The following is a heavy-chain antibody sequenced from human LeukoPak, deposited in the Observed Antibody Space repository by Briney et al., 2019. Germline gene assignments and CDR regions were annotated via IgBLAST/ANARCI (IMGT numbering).Heavy chain of an antibody. V-gene: IGHV4-31*03. CDR2: IYYSGST. CDR3: ARVSRSSLWFDP. CDR1: GGSISSGGYY. J-gene: IGHJ5*02. D-gene: IGHD2-2*01. Sequence: SETLSLTCTVSGGSISSGGYYWSWIRQHPGKGLEWIGYIYYSGSTYYNPSLKSRVTISVDTSKNQFSLKLSSVTAADTAVYYCARVSRSSLWFDPWGQGTLVTVSS.